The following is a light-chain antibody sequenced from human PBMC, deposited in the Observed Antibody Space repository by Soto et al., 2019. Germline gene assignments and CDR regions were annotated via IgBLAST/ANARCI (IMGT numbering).Light chain of an antibody. V-gene: IGLV2-8*01. J-gene: IGLJ2*01. CDR1: SSDVGGYNY. CDR3: GTWDSSLNAVV. Sequence: QSALTQPPSASGSLGQSVTISCTGTSSDVGGYNYVSWHQQHPGKAPKVMIYEVTKRPPGVPDRFSGSKSGNTASLTVSGLQAEDEADYYCGTWDSSLNAVVFGGGTKLTVL. CDR2: EVT.